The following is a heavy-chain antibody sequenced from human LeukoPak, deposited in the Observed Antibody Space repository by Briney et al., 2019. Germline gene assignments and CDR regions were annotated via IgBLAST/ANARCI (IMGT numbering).Heavy chain of an antibody. CDR2: IKSKTDGGTT. D-gene: IGHD3-22*01. V-gene: IGHV3-15*01. Sequence: PGGSLRLSCAASGFTFSNAWMSWVRQAPGKGLEWVGRIKSKTDGGTTDYAAPVKGRFTISRDDSKNTLYLQMNSLKTEDTAVYYCTTDLDYYDSSGYPDDAFDIWGQGTMVTVSS. J-gene: IGHJ3*02. CDR1: GFTFSNAW. CDR3: TTDLDYYDSSGYPDDAFDI.